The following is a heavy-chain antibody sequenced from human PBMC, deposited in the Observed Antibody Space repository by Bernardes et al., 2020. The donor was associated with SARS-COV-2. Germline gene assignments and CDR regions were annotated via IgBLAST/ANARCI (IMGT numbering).Heavy chain of an antibody. Sequence: GESLKISCKGSGYNFASYWIGWVRQIPGKGLEWMGIIYPGDSDTTYSPSFQGQVTISADKSISTAYLQWSSLKASDTAIYYCARRGYRDGYNLGFDYWGQGTLVTVSS. CDR1: GYNFASYW. V-gene: IGHV5-51*01. CDR2: IYPGDSDT. CDR3: ARRGYRDGYNLGFDY. J-gene: IGHJ4*02. D-gene: IGHD5-12*01.